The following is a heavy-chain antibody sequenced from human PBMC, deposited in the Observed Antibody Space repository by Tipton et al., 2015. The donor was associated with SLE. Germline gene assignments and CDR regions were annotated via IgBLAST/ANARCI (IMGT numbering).Heavy chain of an antibody. J-gene: IGHJ3*02. CDR1: GFTFSSYA. CDR2: IYSDGSSA. D-gene: IGHD3-3*01. Sequence: SLRLSCAASGFTFSSYAMSWVRQAPGKGLVWVSRIYSDGSSANYADSVKGRFTISRDNAKSTLYLQMKSLRAEDTAVYYCARGGDFWSGYRDAFDIWGEGTVVTISS. CDR3: ARGGDFWSGYRDAFDI. V-gene: IGHV3-74*01.